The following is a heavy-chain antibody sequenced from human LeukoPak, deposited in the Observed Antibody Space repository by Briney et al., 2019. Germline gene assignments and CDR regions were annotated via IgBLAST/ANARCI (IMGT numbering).Heavy chain of an antibody. CDR1: GGSISSGGYS. CDR2: IYHSGST. Sequence: SETLSLTCAVSGGSISSGGYSWSWIRQPPGKGLEWIGYIYHSGSTYYNPSLKSRVTISVDTSKNQFSLKLSSVTAADTAVYYCARRIAVAVTLHDAFDIWGQGTMVTVSS. D-gene: IGHD6-19*01. J-gene: IGHJ3*02. V-gene: IGHV4-30-2*01. CDR3: ARRIAVAVTLHDAFDI.